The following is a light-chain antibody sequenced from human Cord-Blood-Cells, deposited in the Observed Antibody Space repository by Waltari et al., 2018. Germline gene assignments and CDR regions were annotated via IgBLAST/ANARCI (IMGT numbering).Light chain of an antibody. CDR1: NIGSKS. J-gene: IGLJ1*01. V-gene: IGLV3-21*03. CDR3: QVWDSSSDHYV. Sequence: SYVLTQPPSVSVAPGKTARITCGGNNIGSKSVHWYQQKSGQAPVLVVDDDSDRPSGIPGRFSGSNSGNTATLAISRVEAGDEADYYCQVWDSSSDHYVFGTGTKVTVL. CDR2: DDS.